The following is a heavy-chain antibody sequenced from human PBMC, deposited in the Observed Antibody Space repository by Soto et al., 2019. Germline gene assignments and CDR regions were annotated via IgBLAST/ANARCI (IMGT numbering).Heavy chain of an antibody. V-gene: IGHV3-7*01. D-gene: IGHD6-6*01. CDR3: ARGGLAARDAFDI. CDR1: GFTFSSYW. CDR2: IKQDGSEK. Sequence: GGSLRLSCAASGFTFSSYWMSWVRQAPGKGLEWVANIKQDGSEKYYVDSVKGRFTISRDNAKNSLYLQMNSLRAEDAAVYYCARGGLAARDAFDIWGQGTMVTVSS. J-gene: IGHJ3*02.